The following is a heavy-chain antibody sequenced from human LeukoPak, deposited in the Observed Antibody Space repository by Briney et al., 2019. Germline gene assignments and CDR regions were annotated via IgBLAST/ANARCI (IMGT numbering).Heavy chain of an antibody. CDR2: IWYDGSNK. V-gene: IGHV3-33*08. CDR1: GFTFSSYA. D-gene: IGHD2-2*01. J-gene: IGHJ4*02. CDR3: ARDGGYCSSTSCSYFDY. Sequence: SGGSLRLSCAASGFTFSSYAMSWVRQAPGKGLEWVAVIWYDGSNKYYADSVKGRFTISRDNSKNTLYLQMNSLRAEDTAVYYCARDGGYCSSTSCSYFDYWGQGTLVTVSS.